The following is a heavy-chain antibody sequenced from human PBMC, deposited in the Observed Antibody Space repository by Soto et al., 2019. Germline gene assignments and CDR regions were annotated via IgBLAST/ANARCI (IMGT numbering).Heavy chain of an antibody. J-gene: IGHJ1*01. V-gene: IGHV1-18*01. D-gene: IGHD6-13*01. Sequence: QVQLVQSGAEVKKPGASVKVSCKASGYTFSNYGISWVRQAPGQGPEWMGWISGYNGNTNYAQTLQGRVTMTTYTSTSTDYMELRSLRSDDTAVYYCARGGSTWSAEYYQHWGQGTLVIVSS. CDR2: ISGYNGNT. CDR3: ARGGSTWSAEYYQH. CDR1: GYTFSNYG.